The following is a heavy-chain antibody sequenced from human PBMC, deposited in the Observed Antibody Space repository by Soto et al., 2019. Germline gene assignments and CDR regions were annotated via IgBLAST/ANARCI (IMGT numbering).Heavy chain of an antibody. Sequence: EVQLVESGGGLVQPGGSLRLSCAASGFTFSSYWMSWVRQAPGKGLEWVANIKQDGSEKYYVDSVKGRFTISRDNAKNSLYLQMKSLRAEDTAVYYCARVSIAVAGVWFDPWGQGTLVTVSS. V-gene: IGHV3-7*01. D-gene: IGHD6-19*01. CDR3: ARVSIAVAGVWFDP. CDR2: IKQDGSEK. CDR1: GFTFSSYW. J-gene: IGHJ5*02.